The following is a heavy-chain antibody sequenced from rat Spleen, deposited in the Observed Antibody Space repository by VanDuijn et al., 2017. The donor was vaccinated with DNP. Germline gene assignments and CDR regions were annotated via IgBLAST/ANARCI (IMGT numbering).Heavy chain of an antibody. CDR1: GFTFSDYN. J-gene: IGHJ2*01. D-gene: IGHD3-4*01. CDR3: ARQATSYYFDY. V-gene: IGHV5-7*01. CDR2: ISYDGSST. Sequence: EVQLVESGGGLVEPGRSLTLSCVASGFTFSDYNMAWVRQAPKKGLEWVATISYDGSSTYYRDSVKGRFTISRDNAKNTQYLQMDSLRSEDTATYYCARQATSYYFDYWGQGVMVTVSS.